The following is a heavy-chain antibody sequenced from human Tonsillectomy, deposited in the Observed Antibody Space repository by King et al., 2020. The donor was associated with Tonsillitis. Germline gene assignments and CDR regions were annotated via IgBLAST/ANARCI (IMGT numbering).Heavy chain of an antibody. D-gene: IGHD4-23*01. V-gene: IGHV3-23*04. J-gene: IGHJ2*01. Sequence: VQLVESGGGLVQPGGSLRLSCAASGFTFSSYAMSWVRQAPGKGLEWVSAISGSGGSTYYADSVKGRFTISRDNSKNTLNLQMNSLRAEDTAVYYCAKDWKGHYGSNSGFCWYFDLWGRGTLVTVSS. CDR3: AKDWKGHYGSNSGFCWYFDL. CDR2: ISGSGGST. CDR1: GFTFSSYA.